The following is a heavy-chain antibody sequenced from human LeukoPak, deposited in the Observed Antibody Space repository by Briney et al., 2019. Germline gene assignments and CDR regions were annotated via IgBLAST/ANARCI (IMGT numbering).Heavy chain of an antibody. D-gene: IGHD2-2*02. CDR3: ARDPAGIPAAIGGWFDP. CDR2: ISPNSGGT. J-gene: IGHJ5*02. V-gene: IGHV1-2*02. Sequence: ASVKVSCKASGYTFIGYYLHWVRQAPGQGLEWMGWISPNSGGTNYAQKFQGRVTMTRDTSISTGYMEVSRLTSDDTAVYYCARDPAGIPAAIGGWFDPWGPGTLVTVSS. CDR1: GYTFIGYY.